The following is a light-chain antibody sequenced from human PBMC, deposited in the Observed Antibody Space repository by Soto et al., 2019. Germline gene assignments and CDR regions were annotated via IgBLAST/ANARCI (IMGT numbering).Light chain of an antibody. J-gene: IGKJ1*01. Sequence: DLQLTQSPSFLSASLGDIVTITCRSSLGLRNYLAWYQQKPGKAPELLIYAASTLQSGVPSRFRGSGSGTGFTLTIPSLKHEDFATYDCQQLNIYPMTFGQGTKVQI. CDR3: QQLNIYPMT. CDR2: AAS. V-gene: IGKV1-9*01. CDR1: LGLRNY.